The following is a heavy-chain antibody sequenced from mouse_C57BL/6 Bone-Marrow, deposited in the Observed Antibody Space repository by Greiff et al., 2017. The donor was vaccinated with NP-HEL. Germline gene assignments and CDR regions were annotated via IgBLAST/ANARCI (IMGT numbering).Heavy chain of an antibody. D-gene: IGHD2-5*01. Sequence: EVQLQQSGPELVKPGASVKISCKASGYTFTDYYMNWVKQSHGKSLEWIGDINPNNGGTSYNQKFKGKATLTVDKSSSTAYMELRRLTSEDSAVYYCARGILYSNYWDYYARDYWGQGTSVTVSS. CDR2: INPNNGGT. CDR3: ARGILYSNYWDYYARDY. V-gene: IGHV1-26*01. CDR1: GYTFTDYY. J-gene: IGHJ4*01.